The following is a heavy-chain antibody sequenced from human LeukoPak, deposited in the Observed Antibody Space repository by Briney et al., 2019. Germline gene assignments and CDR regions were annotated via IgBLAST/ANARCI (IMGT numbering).Heavy chain of an antibody. CDR2: ISAYNGNT. D-gene: IGHD3-3*01. CDR3: ARDTYYDFWSGPDY. J-gene: IGHJ4*02. Sequence: ASVKVSCKASGGTFSSYAISWVRQAPGQGLEWMGWISAYNGNTNYAQKLQGRVTMTTDTSTSTAYMELRSLRSDDTAVYYCARDTYYDFWSGPDYWGQGTLVTVSS. V-gene: IGHV1-18*01. CDR1: GGTFSSYA.